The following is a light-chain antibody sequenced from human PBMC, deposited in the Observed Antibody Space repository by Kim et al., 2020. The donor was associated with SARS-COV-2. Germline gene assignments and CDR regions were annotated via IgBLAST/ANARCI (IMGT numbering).Light chain of an antibody. J-gene: IGKJ2*01. CDR2: GSS. Sequence: SVSPAEPPALTCRASQSVHSYLVWYQQKPGQSPRLLIYGSSTRAPGIPARFSGSGSGTEFTLTISSLHSEDFAVYYCQHDNDWPYTFGLGTKLEIK. V-gene: IGKV3-15*01. CDR1: QSVHSY. CDR3: QHDNDWPYT.